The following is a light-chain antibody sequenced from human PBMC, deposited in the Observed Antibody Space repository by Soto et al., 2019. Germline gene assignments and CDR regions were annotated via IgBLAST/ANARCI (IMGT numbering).Light chain of an antibody. V-gene: IGKV3-20*01. Sequence: EIVLTQSPGTPSLSPGERATLSCRASQSVSSTYLAWYQQKPGQPPRLLIFGASNRAAGTPDRFSGSGSGTDFTLTISRLEPEDFAVYYCQQYGASPIYTFGQGTKLEIK. CDR1: QSVSSTY. J-gene: IGKJ2*01. CDR3: QQYGASPIYT. CDR2: GAS.